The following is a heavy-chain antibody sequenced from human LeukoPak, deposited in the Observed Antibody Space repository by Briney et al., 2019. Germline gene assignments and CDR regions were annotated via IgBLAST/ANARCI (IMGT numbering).Heavy chain of an antibody. J-gene: IGHJ4*02. CDR3: ARGEYHQDGIGTNRFDN. CDR1: GFTFSFYT. Sequence: GGSLRLSCAASGFTFSFYTMNWVRQTPGKGLEWVSSITEDSSYIYYADSVKGRFTISRDNAKNSLSLQMNSLRAEDTAVYFCARGEYHQDGIGTNRFDNWGQGALVTVSS. V-gene: IGHV3-21*01. D-gene: IGHD5-24*01. CDR2: ITEDSSYI.